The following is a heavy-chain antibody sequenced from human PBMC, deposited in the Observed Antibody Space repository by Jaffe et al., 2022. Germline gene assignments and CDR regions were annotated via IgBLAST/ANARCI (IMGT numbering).Heavy chain of an antibody. J-gene: IGHJ4*02. CDR2: IRNRAYGGTT. CDR3: TRSRTLVGAKYYFDY. Sequence: EVQVVESGGTLVQPGRSLRLSCTASGFIFGDYAMTWVRQAPGKGLEWVGFIRNRAYGGTTEFAASVKGRFTISRDDSRSIVYLQMNSLKTEDTAVYFCTRSRTLVGAKYYFDYWGQGTLVTVSS. D-gene: IGHD1-26*01. CDR1: GFIFGDYA. V-gene: IGHV3-49*04.